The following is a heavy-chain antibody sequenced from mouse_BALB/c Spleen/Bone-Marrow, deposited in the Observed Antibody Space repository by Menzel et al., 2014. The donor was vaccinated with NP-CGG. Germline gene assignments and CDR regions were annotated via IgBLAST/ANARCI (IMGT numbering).Heavy chain of an antibody. V-gene: IGHV1-69*02. D-gene: IGHD2-1*01. CDR3: TRGGNYGWYFDV. J-gene: IGHJ1*01. CDR2: IYPSDSYT. CDR1: GYIFTSYW. Sequence: VQLQQSGAELVRPGASVKLSCKASGYIFTSYWINWVKQRPGQGLEWIGNIYPSDSYTNYNQKFKDKATLTVDKSSSTAYMQLSSPTSEDSAVYYCTRGGNYGWYFDVWGAGTTVTVSS.